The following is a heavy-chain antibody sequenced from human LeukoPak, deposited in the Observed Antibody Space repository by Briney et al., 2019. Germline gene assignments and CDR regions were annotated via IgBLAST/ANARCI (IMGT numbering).Heavy chain of an antibody. Sequence: ASVKVSCKASGYTFTSYYMHWVRQAPGQGLEWMGIINPSGGSTSYAQKFQGRVTMSRDMSTSTVYMELSSLRSEDTAVYYCARVGRSGYLTSNYFDYWGQGTLVTVSS. CDR2: INPSGGST. CDR3: ARVGRSGYLTSNYFDY. V-gene: IGHV1-46*01. CDR1: GYTFTSYY. J-gene: IGHJ4*02. D-gene: IGHD3-22*01.